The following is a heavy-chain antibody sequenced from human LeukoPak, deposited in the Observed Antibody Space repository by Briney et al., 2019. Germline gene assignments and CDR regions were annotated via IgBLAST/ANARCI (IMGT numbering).Heavy chain of an antibody. Sequence: SETLSPTCTVSGGSISSSSDYWGWIRQPPGKGLEWIGNIFYSGRTYYSPSLKSRVTISVDTSTNQFSLKLISVTAADTAVYYRASRYCSGGSCYFDHWGQGILVTVSS. D-gene: IGHD2-15*01. J-gene: IGHJ4*02. CDR1: GGSISSSSDY. V-gene: IGHV4-39*01. CDR3: ASRYCSGGSCYFDH. CDR2: IFYSGRT.